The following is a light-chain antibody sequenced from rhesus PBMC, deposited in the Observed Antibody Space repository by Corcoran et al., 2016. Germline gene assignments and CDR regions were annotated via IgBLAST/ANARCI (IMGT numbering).Light chain of an antibody. Sequence: DIQMTQSPSSLSASVGDRVTVTCRASQGINKELSWYQQKPGKAPTLLFYATSSLQPGGSSRFSGHGSWTDYTLTIRTLQPEDVATYYCLQEYPTPWTFGQGTKVEIK. CDR2: ATS. J-gene: IGKJ1*01. CDR1: QGINKE. V-gene: IGKV1-94*01. CDR3: LQEYPTPWT.